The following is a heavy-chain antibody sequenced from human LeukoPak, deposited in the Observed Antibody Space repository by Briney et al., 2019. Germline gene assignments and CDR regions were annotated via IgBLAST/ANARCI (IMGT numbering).Heavy chain of an antibody. CDR2: INHSGST. CDR3: ARGPGGRMRYYDSSGYCRFDY. D-gene: IGHD3-22*01. Sequence: GSLRLSCAASGFTFSSYAMSWVRQPPGKGLEWIGEINHSGSTNYNPSLKSRVTISVDTSKNQFSLKLSSVTAADTAVYYCARGPGGRMRYYDSSGYCRFDYWGQGTLVTVSS. V-gene: IGHV4-34*01. CDR1: GFTFSSYA. J-gene: IGHJ4*02.